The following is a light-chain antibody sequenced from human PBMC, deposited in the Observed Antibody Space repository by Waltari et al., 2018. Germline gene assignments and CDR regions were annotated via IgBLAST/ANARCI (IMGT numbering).Light chain of an antibody. J-gene: IGKJ4*01. V-gene: IGKV3-15*01. CDR3: QQYNNWPVLT. Sequence: ETVMTQSPATLSVSPGERATLSCRASQSVSSNLAWYQQKPGQAPRLLIYGASTRATGIPARFSGSGSGTEFTLTISSLQSEDFAVYYCQQYNNWPVLTFGGGTKVEIK. CDR1: QSVSSN. CDR2: GAS.